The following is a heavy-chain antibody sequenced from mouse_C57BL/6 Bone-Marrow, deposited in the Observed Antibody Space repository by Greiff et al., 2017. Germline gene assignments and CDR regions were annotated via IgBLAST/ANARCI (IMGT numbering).Heavy chain of an antibody. V-gene: IGHV1-53*01. CDR1: GYTFTSYW. CDR3: ARSGCLLWSL. Sequence: QVQLQQPGPELVKPGASVKLSCKASGYTFTSYWMHWVKQRPGQGLEWIGNINPSNGGPNYNEKFKSKATLTVDKSSSTASMQLSSLKSEDSSVYNFARSGCLLWSLWGQGTTLTVSS. J-gene: IGHJ2*01. D-gene: IGHD2-1*01. CDR2: INPSNGGP.